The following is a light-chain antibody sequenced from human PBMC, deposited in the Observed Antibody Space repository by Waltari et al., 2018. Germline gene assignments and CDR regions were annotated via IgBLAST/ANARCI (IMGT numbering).Light chain of an antibody. CDR3: ASYTSHSHVV. J-gene: IGLJ2*01. CDR2: DVS. Sequence: QSALTQPASVSGSPGQSITISCTGTSSDVGGYNYVSWYQQHPGKVPKLMIFDVSNRPSGGSNRFSGSKSGNTAALTISGLQAEDEADYYCASYTSHSHVVFGGGTKLTVL. V-gene: IGLV2-14*01. CDR1: SSDVGGYNY.